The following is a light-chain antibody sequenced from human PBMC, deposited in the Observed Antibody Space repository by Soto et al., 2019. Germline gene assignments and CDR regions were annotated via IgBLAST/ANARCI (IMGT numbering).Light chain of an antibody. Sequence: QSVLAQPASVSGSPGQSITISCTGSSSDVGGYNYVSWYQQHPGKAPKLMIYYVSNRPSGVSSRFSGSKSGNTASLTISGLQADDEADYYCSSYTSSTHYVFGTGTKVTVL. CDR2: YVS. CDR3: SSYTSSTHYV. CDR1: SSDVGGYNY. J-gene: IGLJ1*01. V-gene: IGLV2-14*03.